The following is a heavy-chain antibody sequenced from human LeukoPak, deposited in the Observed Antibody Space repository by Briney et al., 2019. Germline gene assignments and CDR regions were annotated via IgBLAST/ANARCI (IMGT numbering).Heavy chain of an antibody. V-gene: IGHV1-69*13. D-gene: IGHD3-10*01. CDR1: GGTFSSYA. CDR2: IIPIFGTA. CDR3: ARVPCMVRGVIPACWRGRARTNGMDV. Sequence: ASVKVSCKASGGTFSSYAISWVRQAPGQGLEWMGGIIPIFGTANYAQKFQGRVTITADESTSTAYMELSSLRSEDTAMYYCARVPCMVRGVIPACWRGRARTNGMDVWGKGTTVTVSS. J-gene: IGHJ6*04.